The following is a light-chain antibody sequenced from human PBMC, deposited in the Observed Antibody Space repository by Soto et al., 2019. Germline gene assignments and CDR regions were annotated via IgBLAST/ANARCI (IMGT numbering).Light chain of an antibody. V-gene: IGLV2-11*01. CDR3: CSYADNYNYV. CDR2: DVS. J-gene: IGLJ1*01. Sequence: QSALTQPRSVSGSPGQSVTISCTGTSSDVGAYNYVSWYQQHPGKAPKLMTYDVSKRPSGVPDRFSGSKSGNTASLTISGLQAEDEADYYCCSYADNYNYVFGTGTKLTVL. CDR1: SSDVGAYNY.